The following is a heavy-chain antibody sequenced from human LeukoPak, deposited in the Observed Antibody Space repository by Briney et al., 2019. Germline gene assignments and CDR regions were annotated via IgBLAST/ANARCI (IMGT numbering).Heavy chain of an antibody. CDR2: ISGSGGST. J-gene: IGHJ4*02. Sequence: GGSLRLSCAASGFTFSSYAMSWVRQAPGRGLEWISAISGSGGSTYYADSVKGRFTISRDNSKNTLYLQMNSLRAEDTAVYYCATGTTTSGWYWGQGTLVAVSS. CDR1: GFTFSSYA. CDR3: ATGTTTSGWY. D-gene: IGHD6-19*01. V-gene: IGHV3-23*01.